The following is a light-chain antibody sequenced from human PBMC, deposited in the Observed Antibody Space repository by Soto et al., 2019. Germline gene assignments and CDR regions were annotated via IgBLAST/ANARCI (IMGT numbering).Light chain of an antibody. CDR3: SSYAGSNNFPYV. Sequence: QCVLTRPAYAYVFPGEGVTISCNGTSSDVGGYNYVSWYQQHPGKAPKLMIYEVSKRPSGVPDRFSGSKSGNTASLTVSGLQAEDEADYYCSSYAGSNNFPYVFGTGTKVTVL. CDR2: EVS. J-gene: IGLJ1*01. CDR1: SSDVGGYNY. V-gene: IGLV2-8*01.